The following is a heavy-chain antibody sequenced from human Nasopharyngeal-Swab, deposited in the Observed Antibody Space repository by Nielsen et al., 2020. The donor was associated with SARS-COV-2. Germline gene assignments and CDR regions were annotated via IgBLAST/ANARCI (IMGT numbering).Heavy chain of an antibody. V-gene: IGHV3-64D*06. D-gene: IGHD1-1*01. CDR1: GFTFGNSA. Sequence: GESLKISCSTSGFTFGNSALHLVRQAPGKGLEYVSAISTHGGGTYYTDSVKGRFTIYRDNSQQTLYLQMSSLRPADTAVYYCVKGMEGYNCGGYFDYWGQGNLVTVSS. CDR2: ISTHGGGT. J-gene: IGHJ4*02. CDR3: VKGMEGYNCGGYFDY.